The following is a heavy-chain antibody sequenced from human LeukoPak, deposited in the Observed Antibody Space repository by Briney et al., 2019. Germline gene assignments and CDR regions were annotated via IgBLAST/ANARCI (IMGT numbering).Heavy chain of an antibody. Sequence: SVKVSFKASGGTFSSYAISWVRQAPGQGLEWMGGIIPIFGTANYAQKFQGRVTITADESTSTAYMELSSLRSEDTAVYYCARDSVGSSSWPYNWFDPWGQGTLVTVSS. J-gene: IGHJ5*02. CDR1: GGTFSSYA. D-gene: IGHD6-13*01. V-gene: IGHV1-69*01. CDR2: IIPIFGTA. CDR3: ARDSVGSSSWPYNWFDP.